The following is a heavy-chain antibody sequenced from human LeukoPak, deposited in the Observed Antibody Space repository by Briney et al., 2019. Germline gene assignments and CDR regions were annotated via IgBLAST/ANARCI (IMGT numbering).Heavy chain of an antibody. CDR1: GITFSSYS. CDR2: ISSSSSYI. D-gene: IGHD2-15*01. J-gene: IGHJ4*02. CDR3: ARDEGFCSGGRCHISGFDY. Sequence: GGTLRLSCAASGITFSSYSMNWVRQAPGKGLEWVSSISSSSSYIYYADSLKGRFTISRDNARNSVYLQMNSLRAEDTAVYYCARDEGFCSGGRCHISGFDYWGQGALVTVSS. V-gene: IGHV3-21*01.